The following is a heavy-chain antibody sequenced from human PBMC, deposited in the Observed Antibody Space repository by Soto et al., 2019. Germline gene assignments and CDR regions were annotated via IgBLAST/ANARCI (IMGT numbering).Heavy chain of an antibody. CDR2: ISDDGSNK. Sequence: QVQLVESGGGVVQPGRSLRLSCAASGFTFSAYAMDWVRQPPGKGLERVAVISDDGSNKYYSDSVKGRFTISRDNSKNTLSLQMNSLRDEDTAVDYCARDISSGSYPLGYWGQGTLVTVSS. J-gene: IGHJ4*02. CDR3: ARDISSGSYPLGY. V-gene: IGHV3-30-3*01. D-gene: IGHD1-26*01. CDR1: GFTFSAYA.